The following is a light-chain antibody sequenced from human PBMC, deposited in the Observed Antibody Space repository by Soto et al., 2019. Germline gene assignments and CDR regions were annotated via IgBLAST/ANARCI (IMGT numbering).Light chain of an antibody. J-gene: IGLJ1*01. CDR2: EVT. Sequence: QSVLTQPASVSGSPGQSITISCTGTISDVGGYNYVSWYQQHPGTAPKLVIFEVTNRPSGVSDRFSGSRSGNTASLTISGLQAEDEADYYCFSFTASNSRVFGSGTKLTVL. CDR3: FSFTASNSRV. V-gene: IGLV2-14*01. CDR1: ISDVGGYNY.